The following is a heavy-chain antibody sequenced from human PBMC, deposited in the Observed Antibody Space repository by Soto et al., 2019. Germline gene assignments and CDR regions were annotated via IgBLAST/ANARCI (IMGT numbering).Heavy chain of an antibody. J-gene: IGHJ6*02. CDR3: ARDIVATITRGKTYYYYGMDV. V-gene: IGHV6-1*01. Sequence: SQTLSLTCAISGDSVSSNSAAWNWTRQSPSRGLEWLGRTYYRSKWYNDYAVSVKSRMTINPDTSKNQFSLQLNSVTPEDTAVYYCARDIVATITRGKTYYYYGMDVWGQGTTVTVSS. CDR2: TYYRSKWYN. D-gene: IGHD5-12*01. CDR1: GDSVSSNSAA.